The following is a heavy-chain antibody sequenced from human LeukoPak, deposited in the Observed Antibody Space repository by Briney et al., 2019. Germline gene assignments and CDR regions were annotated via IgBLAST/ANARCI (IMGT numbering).Heavy chain of an antibody. CDR3: ARTPYSSGWLGYNWFDP. CDR2: ISAYNGNT. J-gene: IGHJ5*02. CDR1: GCTFTSYG. V-gene: IGHV1-18*01. D-gene: IGHD6-19*01. Sequence: ASVKVSCKASGCTFTSYGISWVRQAPGQGLEWMGWISAYNGNTNYAQKLQGRVTMTTDTSTSTAYMELRSLRSDDTAVYYCARTPYSSGWLGYNWFDPWGQGTLVTVSS.